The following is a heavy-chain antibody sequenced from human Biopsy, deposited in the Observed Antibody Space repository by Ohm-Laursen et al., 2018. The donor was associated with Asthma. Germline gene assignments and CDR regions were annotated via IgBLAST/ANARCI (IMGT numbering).Heavy chain of an antibody. Sequence: SETVSCKTSGYTFNSAGITSVRQAPGQGREWMGWISVYNGNTKVAQKLQDRVTMITDTSTSTAYMELRSLRSDDTAVYFCARAVDYSHYYGIDVWGQGTTVTVS. V-gene: IGHV1-18*01. D-gene: IGHD3-10*01. CDR1: GYTFNSAG. CDR2: ISVYNGNT. J-gene: IGHJ6*02. CDR3: ARAVDYSHYYGIDV.